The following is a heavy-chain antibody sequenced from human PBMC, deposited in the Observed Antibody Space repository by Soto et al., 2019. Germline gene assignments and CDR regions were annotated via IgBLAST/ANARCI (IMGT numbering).Heavy chain of an antibody. CDR1: GGSISTGGYY. CDR3: ARGRRESSVRNSFDS. V-gene: IGHV4-31*03. D-gene: IGHD3-22*01. CDR2: SYYSGNT. Sequence: QVHLQESGPGLVKPSQTLSLTCTVSGGSISTGGYYWNWIRQHPGKGLEWIGYSYYSGNTFYNPSLKSRVTFSVDTSKNQFSLKLNSVTAADTAVYYCARGRRESSVRNSFDSWGQGTLVTVSS. J-gene: IGHJ4*02.